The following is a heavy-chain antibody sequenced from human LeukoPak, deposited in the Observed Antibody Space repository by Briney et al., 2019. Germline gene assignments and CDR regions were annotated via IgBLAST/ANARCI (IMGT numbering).Heavy chain of an antibody. Sequence: GGSLRLSCEASGFSFSTYGTHWVRQAPGKGLEWVALIWFDGSNKHYADSVKGRFTISRDTSKNTMYLQMDSLRAEDTAVYYCARVVSYYGSSYRLLDLWGRGTLVTVSS. CDR2: IWFDGSNK. V-gene: IGHV3-33*01. D-gene: IGHD3-10*01. J-gene: IGHJ2*01. CDR3: ARVVSYYGSSYRLLDL. CDR1: GFSFSTYG.